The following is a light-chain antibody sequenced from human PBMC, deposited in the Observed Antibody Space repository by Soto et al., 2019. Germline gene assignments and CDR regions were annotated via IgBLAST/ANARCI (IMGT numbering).Light chain of an antibody. Sequence: QSVLTQPTSVSGSPGQRVTISCTWITSSIGAGHPVNWYQQVPGAAPKLLIYINDQRPSGVPDRFSGSKSGTSASLAISGLQPEDEADYYCAAWDDSLNALFGTGTKVTVL. CDR1: TSSIGAGHP. J-gene: IGLJ1*01. CDR3: AAWDDSLNAL. CDR2: IND. V-gene: IGLV1-44*01.